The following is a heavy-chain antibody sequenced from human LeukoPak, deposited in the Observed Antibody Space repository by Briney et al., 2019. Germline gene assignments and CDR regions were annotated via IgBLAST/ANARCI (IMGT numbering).Heavy chain of an antibody. D-gene: IGHD3-22*01. CDR3: ARSPGSYYYDSSGYYLFDY. CDR1: GGSFSSYY. J-gene: IGHJ4*02. Sequence: SETLSLTCAVYGGSFSSYYWSWIRQPPGKGLEWIGEINHSGSTNYNPSLKSRVTISVDTSKNQFSLKLSSVTAADTAVYYCARSPGSYYYDSSGYYLFDYWGQGTLVTVSS. V-gene: IGHV4-34*01. CDR2: INHSGST.